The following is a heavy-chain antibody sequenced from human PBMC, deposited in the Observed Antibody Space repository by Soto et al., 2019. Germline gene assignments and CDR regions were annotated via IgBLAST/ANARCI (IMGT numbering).Heavy chain of an antibody. D-gene: IGHD1-1*01. V-gene: IGHV1-18*01. CDR2: ISAHNGNT. CDR1: GYAFTTYG. J-gene: IGHJ4*02. CDR3: VRGRYGDY. Sequence: QVHLVQSGAEVKKPGASVKVSCQGSGYAFTTYGITWVRQAPGQGLEWMGWISAHNGNTNYAQKLQGRVTVTRDTSTSTAYMELRSLGYDDTAVYYCVRGRYGDYWGQGALVTVSS.